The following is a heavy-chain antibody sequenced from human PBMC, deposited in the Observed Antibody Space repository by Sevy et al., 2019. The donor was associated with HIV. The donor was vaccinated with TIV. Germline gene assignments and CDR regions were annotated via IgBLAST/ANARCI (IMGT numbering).Heavy chain of an antibody. CDR2: FDPEDGDT. V-gene: IGHV1-24*01. D-gene: IGHD3-22*01. Sequence: ASVKVSCKVSGYTLTKLDMHWVRQAPGKGLEWMGGFDPEDGDTFYAQKFQGRVTMTRNTSISTAYMELSSLRSEDTAVYYCARAYDSSGFHTTDWFDPWGQGTLVTVSS. CDR3: ARAYDSSGFHTTDWFDP. CDR1: GYTLTKLD. J-gene: IGHJ5*02.